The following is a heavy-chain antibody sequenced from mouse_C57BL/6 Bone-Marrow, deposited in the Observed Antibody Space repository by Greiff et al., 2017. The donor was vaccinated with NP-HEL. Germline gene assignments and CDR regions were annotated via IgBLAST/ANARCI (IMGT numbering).Heavy chain of an antibody. CDR3: ARPNWDEGGFDY. J-gene: IGHJ2*01. Sequence: QVQLQQSGAELARPGASVKLSCKASGYTFTSYGISWVKQRTGQGLEWIGEIYPRSGNTYSNEKFKGKATLTADKSSSTAYMELRSLTSEDSAVYFCARPNWDEGGFDYWGQGTTLTVSS. V-gene: IGHV1-81*01. D-gene: IGHD4-1*01. CDR2: IYPRSGNT. CDR1: GYTFTSYG.